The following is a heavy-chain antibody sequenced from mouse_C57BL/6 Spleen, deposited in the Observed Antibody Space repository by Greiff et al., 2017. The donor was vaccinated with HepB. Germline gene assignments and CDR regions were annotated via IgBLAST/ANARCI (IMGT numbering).Heavy chain of an antibody. V-gene: IGHV3-6*01. CDR3: ARPYYGSSLVYFDV. D-gene: IGHD1-1*01. CDR1: GYSITSGYY. CDR2: ISYDGSN. Sequence: EVQLQQSGPGLVKPSQSLSLTCSVTGYSITSGYYWNWIRQFPGNKLEWMGYISYDGSNNYNPSLKNRISITRDTSKNQFFLKLNSVTTEDTATYYCARPYYGSSLVYFDVWGTGTTVTVSS. J-gene: IGHJ1*03.